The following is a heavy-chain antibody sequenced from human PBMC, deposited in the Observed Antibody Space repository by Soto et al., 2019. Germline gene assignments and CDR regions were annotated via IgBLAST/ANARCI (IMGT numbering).Heavy chain of an antibody. V-gene: IGHV1-3*01. J-gene: IGHJ4*02. D-gene: IGHD3-22*01. CDR3: AREPPYYYDSSGPSDY. CDR2: INAGNGNT. Sequence: GASVKVSCKASGYTFTSYAMHWVRQAPGQRLEWMGWINAGNGNTKYSQKFQGRVTITRDTSASTAYMELSSLRSEDTAVYYCAREPPYYYDSSGPSDYWGQGTLVTVSS. CDR1: GYTFTSYA.